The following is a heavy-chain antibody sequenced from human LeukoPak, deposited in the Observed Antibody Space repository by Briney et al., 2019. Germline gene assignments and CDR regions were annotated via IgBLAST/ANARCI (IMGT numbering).Heavy chain of an antibody. D-gene: IGHD5-24*01. CDR3: ARDRRDGYNYVEY. CDR1: GGSIGNYY. J-gene: IGHJ4*02. CDR2: VSYSGNT. V-gene: IGHV4-59*01. Sequence: PSETLSLTCIVCGGSIGNYYWSWLRQPPGKGLEWIGYVSYSGNTAYNPSLKSRVTISVDTSKNQFSLRLNSLTAADTAVYYCARDRRDGYNYVEYWGPGTLVTVSS.